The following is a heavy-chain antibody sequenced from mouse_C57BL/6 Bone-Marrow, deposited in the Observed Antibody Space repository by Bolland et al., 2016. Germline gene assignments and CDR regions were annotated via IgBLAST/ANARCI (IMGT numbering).Heavy chain of an antibody. Sequence: SGNTYYNEKFKGKATLTADKSSSTAYMELRSLTSEDSAVYFCARSYYYGSSYGFAYWGQGTLV. CDR2: SGNT. V-gene: IGHV1-81*01. CDR3: ARSYYYGSSYGFAY. D-gene: IGHD1-1*01. J-gene: IGHJ3*01.